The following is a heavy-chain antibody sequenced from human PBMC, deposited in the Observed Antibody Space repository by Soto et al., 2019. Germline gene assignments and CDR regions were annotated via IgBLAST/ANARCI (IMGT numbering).Heavy chain of an antibody. V-gene: IGHV4-39*01. CDR1: GGSISSSSDY. J-gene: IGHJ4*02. CDR3: ARLRYSGSWIDY. D-gene: IGHD6-13*01. CDR2: IYYSGST. Sequence: TSETLSLTCTVSGGSISSSSDYWGWIRQPPGKGLEWIGSIYYSGSTYYTPSLKSRVTIFVDTSKNQFSLKLSSVTAADTAVYYCARLRYSGSWIDYWGQGTLVTVSS.